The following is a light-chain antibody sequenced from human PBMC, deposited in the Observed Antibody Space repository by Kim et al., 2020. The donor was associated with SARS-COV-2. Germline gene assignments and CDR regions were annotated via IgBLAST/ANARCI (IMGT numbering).Light chain of an antibody. J-gene: IGKJ3*01. V-gene: IGKV1-9*01. CDR3: RQVSSYPPVIFT. CDR2: ATS. CDR1: QGFSSR. Sequence: IQLTQSPSSLSASVGDRVTITCRASQGFSSRLAWYQQKPGKAPELLIYATSTLHSGVPSRFSGSGSGTDFTLTISNLQPEDFATYYCRQVSSYPPVIFTFGLGPRWIS.